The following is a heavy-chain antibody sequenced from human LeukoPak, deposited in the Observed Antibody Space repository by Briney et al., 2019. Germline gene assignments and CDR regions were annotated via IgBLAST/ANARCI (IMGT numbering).Heavy chain of an antibody. J-gene: IGHJ6*03. V-gene: IGHV3-53*01. CDR3: ARDPYYYMDV. CDR2: IYSGGAT. CDR1: GFNVSSNY. Sequence: GGSLRLSCAASGFNVSSNYMNWVRQAPGKGLEWVSVIYSGGATYYADSVKGRFTISRDNSKNTLNLQMNSLRAEDTAVYYCARDPYYYMDVWGKGTTVTVSS.